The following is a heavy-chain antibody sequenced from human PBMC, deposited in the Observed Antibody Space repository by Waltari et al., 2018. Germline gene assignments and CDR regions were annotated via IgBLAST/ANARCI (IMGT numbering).Heavy chain of an antibody. CDR3: AKGRGYSGYDGMGYYFDY. Sequence: QVQLVESGGGVVQPGGSLRLSCAASGFTFSSYGMHWVRQAPGKGLEWVALIRYDGSNKYYADSVKGRFTISRDNSKNTLYLQMNSLRAEDTAVYYCAKGRGYSGYDGMGYYFDYWGQGTLVTVSS. J-gene: IGHJ4*02. CDR2: IRYDGSNK. CDR1: GFTFSSYG. D-gene: IGHD5-12*01. V-gene: IGHV3-30*02.